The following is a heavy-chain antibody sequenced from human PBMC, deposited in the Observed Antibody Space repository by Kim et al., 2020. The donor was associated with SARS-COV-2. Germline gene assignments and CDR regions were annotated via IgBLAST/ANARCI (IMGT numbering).Heavy chain of an antibody. Sequence: GGSLRLSCSASGFTFSSYAMHWVRQAPGKGLEYVSAISSNGGSTYYADSVKGRFTISRDNSKNTLYLQMSSPRAEDTAVYYCVKVGITGQSGYWGQGTLVTVSS. J-gene: IGHJ4*02. D-gene: IGHD3-16*01. CDR1: GFTFSSYA. V-gene: IGHV3-64D*06. CDR3: VKVGITGQSGY. CDR2: ISSNGGST.